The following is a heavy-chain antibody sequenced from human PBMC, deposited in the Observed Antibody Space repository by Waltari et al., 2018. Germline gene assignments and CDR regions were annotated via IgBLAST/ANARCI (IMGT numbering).Heavy chain of an antibody. CDR2: IIPILGIA. J-gene: IGHJ4*02. Sequence: QVQLVQSGAEVKKPGSSVKVSCKASGGTFSSYTISWVRKAPGQGLEWMGRIIPILGIANYAQKFQGRVTITADKSTSTAYMELSSLRSEDTAVYYCARDSSSWTFDYWGQGTLVTVSS. CDR3: ARDSSSWTFDY. V-gene: IGHV1-69*08. CDR1: GGTFSSYT. D-gene: IGHD6-13*01.